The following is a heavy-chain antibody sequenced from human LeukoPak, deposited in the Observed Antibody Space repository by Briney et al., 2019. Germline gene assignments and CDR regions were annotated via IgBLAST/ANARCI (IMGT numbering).Heavy chain of an antibody. CDR3: ARGGSGHDFYFDY. D-gene: IGHD5-12*01. V-gene: IGHV1-69*05. J-gene: IGHJ4*02. CDR2: IIPIFGTA. Sequence: AASVKVSCKASGGTFSSYAISWVRQAPGQGLEWMGGIIPIFGTANYAQKFQGRVTITTDESTSTAYMELSSLRSEDTAVYYCARGGSGHDFYFDYWGQGTLVTVSS. CDR1: GGTFSSYA.